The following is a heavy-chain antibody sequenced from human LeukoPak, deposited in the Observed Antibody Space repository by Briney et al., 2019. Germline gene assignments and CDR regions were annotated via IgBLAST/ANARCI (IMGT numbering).Heavy chain of an antibody. V-gene: IGHV4-34*01. CDR3: AGPHTMVRGVTGLYYYYYGMDV. Sequence: SETLSLTCAVYGGSFGGYYWSWIRQPPGKGLEWIGEINHSGSTHYNPSLKGRFTISVDTSKNQFSLKLSSVTAADTAVYYCAGPHTMVRGVTGLYYYYYGMDVWGQGTTVTVSS. CDR2: INHSGST. D-gene: IGHD3-10*01. CDR1: GGSFGGYY. J-gene: IGHJ6*02.